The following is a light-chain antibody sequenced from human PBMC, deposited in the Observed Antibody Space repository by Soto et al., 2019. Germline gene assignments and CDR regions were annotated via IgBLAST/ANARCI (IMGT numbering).Light chain of an antibody. CDR1: QRVSSNY. Sequence: EIVLTQSPGALALSPGETATLSCRASQRVSSNYLSWYQQKPGQAPRLLIHCASSRATGIPDRFSGSGSGTDFTLTISRLEPEDFAVYYCQQYGSSPFTFGPGTKVDIK. J-gene: IGKJ3*01. V-gene: IGKV3-20*01. CDR3: QQYGSSPFT. CDR2: CAS.